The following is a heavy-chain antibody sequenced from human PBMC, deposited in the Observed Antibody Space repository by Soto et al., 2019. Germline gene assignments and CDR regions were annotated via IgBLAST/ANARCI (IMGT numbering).Heavy chain of an antibody. J-gene: IGHJ6*03. CDR3: ARGVILWFGELSRRRGYHYYMDV. V-gene: IGHV4-34*01. D-gene: IGHD3-10*01. CDR1: GGSFSGYQ. Sequence: QVQLQVWGAGLLKPSETLSLTCAVYGGSFSGYQWSWIRQTPGKGLEWIGEINDSGNINYNPSLKSRVTILLDTPKKQISLKLSSVTAADSAVYYCARGVILWFGELSRRRGYHYYMDVWGKGTTVTVSS. CDR2: INDSGNI.